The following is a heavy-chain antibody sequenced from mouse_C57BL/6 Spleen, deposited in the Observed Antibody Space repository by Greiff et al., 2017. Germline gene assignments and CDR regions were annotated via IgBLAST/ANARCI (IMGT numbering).Heavy chain of an antibody. CDR2: INPYNGGT. V-gene: IGHV1-19*01. CDR1: GYSLTDYY. D-gene: IGHD2-5*01. Sequence: VQLQQSGPVLVKPGASVKMSCKASGYSLTDYYMNWVKQSHGKSLEWIGVINPYNGGTSYNQKFKSQATLTVDKSSSTAYMELNSLTSEGSAVYYCARSNSYAMDYWGQGTSVTVSS. CDR3: ARSNSYAMDY. J-gene: IGHJ4*01.